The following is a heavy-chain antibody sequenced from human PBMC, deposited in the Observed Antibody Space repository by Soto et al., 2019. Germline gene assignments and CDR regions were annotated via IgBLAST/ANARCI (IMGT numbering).Heavy chain of an antibody. D-gene: IGHD3-10*01. CDR2: ISSSSSTI. CDR1: GFTFSSYS. Sequence: EVQLVESGGGLVQPGGSLRLSCAASGFTFSSYSMNWVRQAPGKGLEWVSYISSSSSTIYYADSVKGRFTISRDNAKNSLYLEINSLRAEDTAVYYCARGAYYYGSESYSIGYCDYWGQGTLVTVSS. V-gene: IGHV3-48*01. CDR3: ARGAYYYGSESYSIGYCDY. J-gene: IGHJ4*02.